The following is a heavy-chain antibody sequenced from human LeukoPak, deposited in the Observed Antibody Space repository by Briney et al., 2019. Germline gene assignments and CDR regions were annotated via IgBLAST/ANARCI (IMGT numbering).Heavy chain of an antibody. Sequence: PGGSLRLSCAASGFTFSSHWMNWVRQAPGKGLEWVANVKQDGSEKYYVDSVKGRFTISRDNAKNSLYLQMNSLRAEDTAVYYCARGAAARLYYFDYWGQGTLVTVSS. D-gene: IGHD6-13*01. V-gene: IGHV3-7*01. J-gene: IGHJ4*02. CDR2: VKQDGSEK. CDR3: ARGAAARLYYFDY. CDR1: GFTFSSHW.